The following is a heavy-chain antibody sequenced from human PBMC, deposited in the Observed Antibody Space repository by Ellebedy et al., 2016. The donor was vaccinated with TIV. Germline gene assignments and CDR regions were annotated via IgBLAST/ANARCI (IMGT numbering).Heavy chain of an antibody. J-gene: IGHJ6*02. D-gene: IGHD5-24*01. CDR3: ARLGQGKDGYYNYAMDV. CDR1: GFTFTSYG. V-gene: IGHV3-30*03. CDR2: ISHDENEK. Sequence: GESLKISCAASGFTFTSYGIHWVRQAPGKGLEWVALISHDENEKYYADSVKGRFTISRDISKNTLYLQMDSLRDEDTAVYYCARLGQGKDGYYNYAMDVWGQGTTVTVSS.